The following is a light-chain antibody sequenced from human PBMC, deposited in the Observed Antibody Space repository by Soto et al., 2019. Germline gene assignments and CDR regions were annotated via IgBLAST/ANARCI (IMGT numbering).Light chain of an antibody. J-gene: IGLJ1*01. CDR3: SSYAGGRTYV. Sequence: QSALTQPASVSGSPGQSITISCTGTSSDVGSYNLVSWYQYHPGKAPKLIIYEDAKRPSGVSNRFSGSKSGYTASLTISGLQAEDEADFYCSSYAGGRTYVFGTGTKLSVL. CDR1: SSDVGSYNL. V-gene: IGLV2-23*01. CDR2: EDA.